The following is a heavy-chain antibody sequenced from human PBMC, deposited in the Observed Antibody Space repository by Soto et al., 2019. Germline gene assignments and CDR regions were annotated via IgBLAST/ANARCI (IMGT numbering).Heavy chain of an antibody. CDR3: ARPGVMRRDGYNLGY. Sequence: ASVKVSCKASGYTFTGYYMHWVRQAPGQGLEWMGWINPNSGGTNYAQKFQGRVTMTRDTSISTAYMELSGLRSDDTAVYYCARPGVMRRDGYNLGYWGQGTLVTVSS. D-gene: IGHD3-16*01. CDR1: GYTFTGYY. J-gene: IGHJ4*02. V-gene: IGHV1-2*02. CDR2: INPNSGGT.